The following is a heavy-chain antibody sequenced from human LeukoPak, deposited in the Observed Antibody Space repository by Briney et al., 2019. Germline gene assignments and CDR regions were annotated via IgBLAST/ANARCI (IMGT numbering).Heavy chain of an antibody. CDR2: IYYSGST. CDR1: GGSISSGGYY. Sequence: SQTLSLTCTVSGGSISSGGYYWSWIRQPPGKGLEWIGYIYYSGSTNYNPSLKSRVTISVDTSKNQFSLKLSSVTAADTAVYYCAREYCSSTSCYGAFDYWGQGTLVTVSS. D-gene: IGHD2-2*01. CDR3: AREYCSSTSCYGAFDY. V-gene: IGHV4-61*08. J-gene: IGHJ4*02.